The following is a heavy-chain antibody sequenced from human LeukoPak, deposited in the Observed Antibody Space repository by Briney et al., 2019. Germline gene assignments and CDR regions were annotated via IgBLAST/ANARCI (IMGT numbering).Heavy chain of an antibody. V-gene: IGHV3-23*01. J-gene: IGHJ3*02. CDR3: AKDASSGWAHDAFDI. Sequence: GGSLRLSCAASGFTFSSYSMNWVRQAPGKGLEWVSAISGSGGSTYYADSVKGRFTISRDNSKNTLYLQMNSLRAEDTAVYYCAKDASSGWAHDAFDIWGQGTMVTVSS. CDR2: ISGSGGST. CDR1: GFTFSSYS. D-gene: IGHD6-19*01.